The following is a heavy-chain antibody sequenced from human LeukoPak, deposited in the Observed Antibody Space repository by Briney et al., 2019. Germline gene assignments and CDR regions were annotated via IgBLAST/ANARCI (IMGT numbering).Heavy chain of an antibody. V-gene: IGHV3-30*02. CDR3: ARPYYYDSSGYYLDF. D-gene: IGHD3-22*01. Sequence: GGSLRLSCAASGFTFSSHGIHWVRRAPGKGLEWVALIWYDGSNKYIADSVKGRFTISRDNSKNTLYLQMNSLRAEDTAVYYCARPYYYDSSGYYLDFWGQGALVTVSS. J-gene: IGHJ4*02. CDR2: IWYDGSNK. CDR1: GFTFSSHG.